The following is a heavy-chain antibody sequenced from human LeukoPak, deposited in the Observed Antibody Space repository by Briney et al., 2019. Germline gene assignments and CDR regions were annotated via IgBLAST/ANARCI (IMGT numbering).Heavy chain of an antibody. CDR1: GGSFSGYY. Sequence: SETLSLTCAVYGGSFSGYYWSWIRQPPGKGLEWIGEINHSGSTNYNPSLKSRVTISVDTSKNQFSLELSSVTAADTAVYYCARHGIVVVTAIPRWFDPWGQGTLVTVSS. D-gene: IGHD2-21*02. CDR3: ARHGIVVVTAIPRWFDP. CDR2: INHSGST. J-gene: IGHJ5*02. V-gene: IGHV4-34*01.